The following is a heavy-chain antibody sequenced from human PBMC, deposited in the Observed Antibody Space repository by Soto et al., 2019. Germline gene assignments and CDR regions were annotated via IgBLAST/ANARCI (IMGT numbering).Heavy chain of an antibody. J-gene: IGHJ6*02. V-gene: IGHV4-59*01. Sequence: QVQLQESGPGLVKPSETLSLTCTVSGGSISSYYWNWIRQPPGKGLEWIGYIYYSGSTNNNPSLKSRVTISVDTSKNQFSLKLRSVTAADTAVYYCARDPTRGKLLYGMDVWGQGTTVTVSS. D-gene: IGHD3-16*01. CDR3: ARDPTRGKLLYGMDV. CDR1: GGSISSYY. CDR2: IYYSGST.